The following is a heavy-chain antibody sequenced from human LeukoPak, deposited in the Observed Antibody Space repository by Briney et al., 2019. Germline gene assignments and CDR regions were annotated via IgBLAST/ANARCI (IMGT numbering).Heavy chain of an antibody. Sequence: GGSLRLSCTGSGFTVSSSYMSWVRQTPGKGLEWVSAISGSGGSTYYADSVKGRFTISRDNSKNTLYLQMNSLRAEDTAVYYCAKTFGEGATTGDYFDYWGQGTLVTVSS. CDR1: GFTVSSSY. CDR2: ISGSGGST. D-gene: IGHD1-26*01. CDR3: AKTFGEGATTGDYFDY. V-gene: IGHV3-23*01. J-gene: IGHJ4*02.